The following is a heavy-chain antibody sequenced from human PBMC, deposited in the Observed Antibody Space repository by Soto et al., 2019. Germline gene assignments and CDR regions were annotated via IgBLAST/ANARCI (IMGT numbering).Heavy chain of an antibody. J-gene: IGHJ4*02. D-gene: IGHD3-22*01. CDR1: GYTFTSYG. CDR2: INPGNGTT. Sequence: QVQLVQSGAEVKKPGASVKVSCKASGYTFTSYGIIWVRQAPGRGLEWMGWINPGNGTTKYLQQFQGRVIIDWDTSASTSNMELCSLRSEDTAVYYCVRGGYFDSSNYLAYWGLGTLVTVSS. V-gene: IGHV1-3*01. CDR3: VRGGYFDSSNYLAY.